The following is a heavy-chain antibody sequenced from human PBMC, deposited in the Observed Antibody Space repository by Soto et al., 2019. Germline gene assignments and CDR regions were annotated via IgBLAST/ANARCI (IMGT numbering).Heavy chain of an antibody. CDR2: ISYDGSNK. J-gene: IGHJ4*02. Sequence: VQLEESGGGGVQPGTSLRLSCEASGFTFSSYPMYWVRQAPGKGLQWVALISYDGSNKYYADSVKGRFTISRDNSKNTLYLQMNSLTDGDTAVYYCARGGAVRPFFDYWGQGTLLTVSS. V-gene: IGHV3-30-3*01. D-gene: IGHD6-6*01. CDR1: GFTFSSYP. CDR3: ARGGAVRPFFDY.